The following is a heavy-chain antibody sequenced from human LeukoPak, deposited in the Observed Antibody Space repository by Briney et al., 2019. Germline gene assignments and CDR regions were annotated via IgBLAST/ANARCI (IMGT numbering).Heavy chain of an antibody. V-gene: IGHV1-69*01. CDR3: ARDESRYYYDSSGYYPPHFDY. D-gene: IGHD3-22*01. J-gene: IGHJ4*02. CDR2: IIPIFGTA. CDR1: GGTFSSYA. Sequence: SVKVSCKASGGTFSSYAISWVRQAPGQGLEWMGGIIPIFGTANYAQKFQGRVTITADEPTSTAYMELSSLRSEDTAVYYCARDESRYYYDSSGYYPPHFDYWGQGTLVTVSS.